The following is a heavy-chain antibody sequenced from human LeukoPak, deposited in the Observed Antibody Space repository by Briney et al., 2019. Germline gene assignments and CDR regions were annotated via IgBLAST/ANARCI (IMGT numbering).Heavy chain of an antibody. Sequence: GGSLRLSCAASGFTFDDYGMSWVRQALGKGLEWVSGINWNGGSTGYADSVKGRFTISRDNAKNSLYLQMNSLRAEDTALYYCARVENDYDSSGYSGGWGQGTLVTVSS. CDR1: GFTFDDYG. V-gene: IGHV3-20*04. CDR2: INWNGGST. CDR3: ARVENDYDSSGYSGG. D-gene: IGHD3-22*01. J-gene: IGHJ4*02.